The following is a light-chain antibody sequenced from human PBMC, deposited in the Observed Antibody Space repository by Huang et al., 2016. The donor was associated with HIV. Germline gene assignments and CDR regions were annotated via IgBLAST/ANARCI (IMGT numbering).Light chain of an antibody. CDR2: DAS. CDR3: QQYNNWPPWT. V-gene: IGKV3-15*01. J-gene: IGKJ1*01. Sequence: EVVMTQSPVTLSVSPGERATLSCRARQSVNNKLAWFQQKPGQAPRLLIHDASIRATGIPDRFSGSGSGTEFTLTISSLQSEDFAVYYCQQYNNWPPWTFGQGTKVDIK. CDR1: QSVNNK.